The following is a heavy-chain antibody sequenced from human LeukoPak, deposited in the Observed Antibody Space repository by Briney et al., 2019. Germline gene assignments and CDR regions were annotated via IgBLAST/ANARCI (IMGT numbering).Heavy chain of an antibody. CDR2: IYYSGST. Sequence: PSETLSLTCTVSGGSISSYYWSWIRLPPGKGLEWIGYIYYSGSTNYNPSLKSRVTISVDTSKNQFSLKLSSVTAADTAVYYCASFGSGWSGGFDPWGQGTLVTVSS. D-gene: IGHD6-19*01. CDR3: ASFGSGWSGGFDP. CDR1: GGSISSYY. J-gene: IGHJ5*02. V-gene: IGHV4-59*01.